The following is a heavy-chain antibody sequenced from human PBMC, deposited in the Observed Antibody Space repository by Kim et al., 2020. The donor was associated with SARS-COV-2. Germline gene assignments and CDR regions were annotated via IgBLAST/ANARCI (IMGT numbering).Heavy chain of an antibody. D-gene: IGHD3-22*01. J-gene: IGHJ6*02. V-gene: IGHV3-30*04. Sequence: GGSLRLSCAASGFTFSSYAMHWVRQAPGKGLEWVAVISYDGSNKYYADSVKGRFTISRDNSKNTLYLQMNSLRAEDTAVYYCARGVKGNYYYGMDVWGQGTTATVSS. CDR1: GFTFSSYA. CDR2: ISYDGSNK. CDR3: ARGVKGNYYYGMDV.